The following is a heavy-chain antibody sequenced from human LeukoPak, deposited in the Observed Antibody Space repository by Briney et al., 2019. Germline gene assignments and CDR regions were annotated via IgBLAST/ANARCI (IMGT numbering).Heavy chain of an antibody. CDR3: AREGDITIFGVAPAHAINWFDP. CDR1: GYTFTSYY. D-gene: IGHD3-3*01. CDR2: INPSGGST. V-gene: IGHV1-46*01. J-gene: IGHJ5*02. Sequence: ASVKVSCKASGYTFTSYYMHWVRQAPGQGLEWMGIINPSGGSTSCAQKFQGRVTMTRDTSTSTVYMELSSLRSEDTAVYNCAREGDITIFGVAPAHAINWFDPWGQGTLVTVSS.